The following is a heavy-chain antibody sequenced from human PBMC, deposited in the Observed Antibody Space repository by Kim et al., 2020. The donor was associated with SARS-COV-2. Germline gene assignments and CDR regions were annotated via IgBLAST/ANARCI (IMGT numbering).Heavy chain of an antibody. Sequence: AASVKGRFTISRDDSKDTAYLQMNSLKTEDTAVYYCIRGSYSGNYAGFDPWGQGTLVTVSS. D-gene: IGHD1-26*01. CDR3: IRGSYSGNYAGFDP. J-gene: IGHJ5*02. V-gene: IGHV3-73*01.